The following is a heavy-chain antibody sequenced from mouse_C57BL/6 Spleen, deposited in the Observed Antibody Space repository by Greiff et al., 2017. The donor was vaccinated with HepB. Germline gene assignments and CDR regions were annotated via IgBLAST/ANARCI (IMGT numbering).Heavy chain of an antibody. J-gene: IGHJ4*01. Sequence: VQLQQSDAELVKPGASVKISCKVSGYTFTDHTIHWMKQRPEQGLEWIGYIYPRDGSTKYNEKFKGKATLTADKSSSTAYMQLNSLTSEDSAVYFVARFDYPGLYAMDYWGQGTSVTVSS. CDR3: ARFDYPGLYAMDY. CDR2: IYPRDGST. CDR1: GYTFTDHT. D-gene: IGHD2-4*01. V-gene: IGHV1-78*01.